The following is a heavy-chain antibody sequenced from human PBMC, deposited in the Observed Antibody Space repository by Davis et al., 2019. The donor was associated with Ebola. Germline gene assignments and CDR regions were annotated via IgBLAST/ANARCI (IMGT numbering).Heavy chain of an antibody. D-gene: IGHD4/OR15-4a*01. CDR2: INAGNGNT. J-gene: IGHJ6*02. Sequence: ASVKVSCKASGYTFTSYAMHWVRQAPGQRLEWMGWINAGNGNTRYSQKLQGRVNIVRDTSASTVYMEVRSLRSEDTAVYYCARGDYGSYFYRYGMDVWGQGTTVTVSS. CDR1: GYTFTSYA. V-gene: IGHV1-3*01. CDR3: ARGDYGSYFYRYGMDV.